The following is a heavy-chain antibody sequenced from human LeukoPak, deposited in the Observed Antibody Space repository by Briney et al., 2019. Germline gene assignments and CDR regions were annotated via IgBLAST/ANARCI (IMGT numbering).Heavy chain of an antibody. Sequence: GGSLRLSCAAFGFTFSSYWMSWVRQAPGKGLEWVANMNRDGSEKNYVDSIKGRFTISRDNAANSLYLQMNSLRVEDTAVYYCARDGGIIRFGGQDVWGQGTTVIVS. CDR1: GFTFSSYW. J-gene: IGHJ6*02. CDR2: MNRDGSEK. D-gene: IGHD3-16*01. V-gene: IGHV3-7*01. CDR3: ARDGGIIRFGGQDV.